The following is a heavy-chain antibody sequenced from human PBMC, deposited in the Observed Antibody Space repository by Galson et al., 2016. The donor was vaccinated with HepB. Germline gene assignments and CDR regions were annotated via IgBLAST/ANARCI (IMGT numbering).Heavy chain of an antibody. D-gene: IGHD1-20*01. J-gene: IGHJ6*03. CDR1: GFTFSSYW. CDR3: ARGTRSNNWYPYCMDV. Sequence: SLRLSCAASGFTFSSYWMHWVRQAPGKGLVWVSRINSDGSSTSYADSVKGRFTISRDNAKNTLYLQMNSLRAEDTAVYYCARGTRSNNWYPYCMDVWGKGTTVTVSS. V-gene: IGHV3-74*01. CDR2: INSDGSST.